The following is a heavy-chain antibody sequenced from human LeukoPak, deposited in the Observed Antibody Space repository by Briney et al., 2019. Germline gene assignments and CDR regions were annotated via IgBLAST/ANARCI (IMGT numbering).Heavy chain of an antibody. CDR2: IIPILGIA. J-gene: IGHJ4*02. D-gene: IGHD3-10*01. V-gene: IGHV1-69*04. CDR1: GYTFSSYA. CDR3: LYGSGSYYKGRYFDY. Sequence: GASVKLSCKASGYTFSSYAISWVRQAPGQGLEWMGRIIPILGIANYAQKFQGRVTITADKSTSTAYMELSSLRSEDTAVYYCLYGSGSYYKGRYFDYWGQGTLVTVSS.